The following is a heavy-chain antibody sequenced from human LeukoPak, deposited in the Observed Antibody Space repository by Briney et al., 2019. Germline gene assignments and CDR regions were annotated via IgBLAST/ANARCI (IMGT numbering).Heavy chain of an antibody. J-gene: IGHJ6*03. CDR1: GESFSGYF. CDR2: INYSGST. V-gene: IGHV4-34*01. Sequence: KPSETLSLTCDVYGESFSGYFWSWIRQPPGKGLGWIGEINYSGSTNYNPSLKSRVIISRDTSKKQFSLRLSSVTAADTAVYYCARDLWQQLARDYYYYYMDVWGKGTTVTVSS. CDR3: ARDLWQQLARDYYYYYMDV. D-gene: IGHD1-1*01.